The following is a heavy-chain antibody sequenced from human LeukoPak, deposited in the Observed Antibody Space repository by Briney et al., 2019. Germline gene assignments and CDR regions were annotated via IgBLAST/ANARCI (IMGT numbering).Heavy chain of an antibody. J-gene: IGHJ4*02. CDR2: IYYSGST. CDR3: ARTQLPAWDY. CDR1: GGSISSGGYY. D-gene: IGHD6-6*01. V-gene: IGHV4-31*03. Sequence: SQTLSLTCTVSGGSISSGGYYWSWIRQHPGKGLEWIGYIYYSGSTYYNPSLKSRVTISVDTSKNQFSLKLSSVTAADTAVYYCARTQLPAWDYWGQGTLVTVSS.